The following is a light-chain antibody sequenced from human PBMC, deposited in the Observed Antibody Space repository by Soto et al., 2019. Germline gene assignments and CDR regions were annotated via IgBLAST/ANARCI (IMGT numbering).Light chain of an antibody. V-gene: IGLV2-14*03. J-gene: IGLJ1*01. CDR1: STDVGGYNY. CDR2: DVS. Sequence: QSVLTQPASVSGSPGQSITISCTGTSTDVGGYNYVSWYQQHPGKAPKLMIYDVSYRPSGVSNRFSGSKSGNTASLTISGLQAEDEADYYCSSYTSSSTSYVFGTGTKVTVL. CDR3: SSYTSSSTSYV.